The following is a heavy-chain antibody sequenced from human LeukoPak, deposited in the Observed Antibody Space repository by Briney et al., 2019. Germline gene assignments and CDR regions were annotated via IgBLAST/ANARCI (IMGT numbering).Heavy chain of an antibody. D-gene: IGHD3-22*01. Sequence: GASLKVSCKASGYTFTGYYMHWVRQAPGQGLEWMGIINPSGGSTSYAQKFQGRVTMTRDTSISTAYMELSRLRSDDTAVYYCARTSPPYYYDSSGFSAFDIWGQGTMVTVSS. CDR1: GYTFTGYY. CDR3: ARTSPPYYYDSSGFSAFDI. J-gene: IGHJ3*02. V-gene: IGHV1-2*02. CDR2: INPSGGST.